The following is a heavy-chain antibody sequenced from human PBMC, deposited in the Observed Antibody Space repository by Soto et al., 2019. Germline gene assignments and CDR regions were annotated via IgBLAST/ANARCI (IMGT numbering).Heavy chain of an antibody. D-gene: IGHD2-2*01. V-gene: IGHV4-31*03. CDR3: ARASHYSTALRWIYP. Sequence: PSETLSLTCTVSGGSISSGGYYWSWIRQHPGKGLEWIGYIYYSGSTYYNPSLKSRVTISVDTSKNQFSLKLSSVTAADTAVYYCARASHYSTALRWIYPWGQGTPLPISS. J-gene: IGHJ5*02. CDR2: IYYSGST. CDR1: GGSISSGGYY.